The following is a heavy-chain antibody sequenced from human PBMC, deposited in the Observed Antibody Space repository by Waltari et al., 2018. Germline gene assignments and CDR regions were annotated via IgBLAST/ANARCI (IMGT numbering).Heavy chain of an antibody. CDR2: IKTDGSET. Sequence: EVQVVESGGGLVQPGGSVRLSCAVSGFTFRSSWMTWVGQAPGKGLEWVANIKTDGSETYYVDSVKGRFTISRDNTKNSLYLQMSSLRAEDTAVYYCAIGGVETSWYWRYWGQGTLVTVSS. J-gene: IGHJ4*02. D-gene: IGHD6-13*01. CDR1: GFTFRSSW. V-gene: IGHV3-7*01. CDR3: AIGGVETSWYWRY.